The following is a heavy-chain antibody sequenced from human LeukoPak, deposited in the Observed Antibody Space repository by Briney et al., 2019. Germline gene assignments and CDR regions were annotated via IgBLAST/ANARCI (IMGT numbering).Heavy chain of an antibody. V-gene: IGHV3-23*01. CDR2: LSGSGGST. J-gene: IGHJ1*01. Sequence: GGALRLSCAASLLTFSNHVMSWVRQAPGKGLEWVSPLSGSGGSTYYADFVKGRFTISRDNSKNTVYLQMNSLRAEDTAVYYCAREDFQPWGQGTLVTVSS. CDR1: LLTFSNHV. D-gene: IGHD1-26*01. CDR3: AREDFQP.